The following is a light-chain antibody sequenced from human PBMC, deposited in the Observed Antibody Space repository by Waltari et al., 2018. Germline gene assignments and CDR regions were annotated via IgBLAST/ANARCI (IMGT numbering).Light chain of an antibody. J-gene: IGLJ2*01. CDR3: CSYAGSGTFVV. CDR1: SSDVGRNNL. V-gene: IGLV2-23*03. CDR2: EGS. Sequence: QSALTQPASVSGSPGQSIPISCTGTSSDVGRNNLVSWSQQHPGPAPKAVIYEGSERPSGISNRFSGSKSGITASLTISGLQPEDEADYYCCSYAGSGTFVVFGGGTKLTVL.